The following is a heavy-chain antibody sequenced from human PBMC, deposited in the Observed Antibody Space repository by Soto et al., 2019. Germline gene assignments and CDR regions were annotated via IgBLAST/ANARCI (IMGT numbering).Heavy chain of an antibody. Sequence: ASVKVSCKVSGYTLTELSMHWVRQAPGKGLEWMGGFDPEDGETIYAQKFQGRVTMTEDTSTDTAYMELSSLRSEDTAVYYCAISAAYYDYAWGTYRRYDAFDIWGQGTMVTVSS. V-gene: IGHV1-24*01. CDR1: GYTLTELS. D-gene: IGHD3-16*02. CDR3: AISAAYYDYAWGTYRRYDAFDI. J-gene: IGHJ3*02. CDR2: FDPEDGET.